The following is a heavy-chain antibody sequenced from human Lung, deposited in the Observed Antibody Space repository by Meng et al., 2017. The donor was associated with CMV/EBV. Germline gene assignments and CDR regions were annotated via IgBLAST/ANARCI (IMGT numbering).Heavy chain of an antibody. CDR3: AKDSPLGYSSSSRGNWFDP. Sequence: GGSXRLXXXPSGFTFSSYGMHWVRQAPGKGLEWVAFIRYDGSNKYYADSVKGRFTISRDNSKNTLYLQMNSLRAEDTAVYYCAKDSPLGYSSSSRGNWFDPXGQGXLVTVSS. CDR1: GFTFSSYG. V-gene: IGHV3-30*02. CDR2: IRYDGSNK. D-gene: IGHD6-6*01. J-gene: IGHJ5*02.